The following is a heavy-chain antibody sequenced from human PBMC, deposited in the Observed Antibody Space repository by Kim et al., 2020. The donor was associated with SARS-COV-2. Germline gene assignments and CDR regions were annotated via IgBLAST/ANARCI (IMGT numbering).Heavy chain of an antibody. V-gene: IGHV3-64*04. CDR3: AKSLSGIYSWASGFDP. D-gene: IGHD1-26*01. J-gene: IGHJ5*02. Sequence: SLKGTFTISRDSSKNTLYLQMNSRRPEDTAVYYWAKSLSGIYSWASGFDPWGQGTLVTVSS.